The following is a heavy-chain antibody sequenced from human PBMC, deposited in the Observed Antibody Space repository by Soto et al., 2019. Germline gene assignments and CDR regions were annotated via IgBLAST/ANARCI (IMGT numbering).Heavy chain of an antibody. CDR3: AREGATAAKMFDY. V-gene: IGHV1-46*01. Sequence: ASVKVSCKASGYTFSNYYMHWVRQAPGQGLEWMGGINPNGDTTYYAQKFLGRLTVTRDTSTSTVYMGLSSLRSEDTAVYSCAREGATAAKMFDYWGQGTLVTVSS. CDR1: GYTFSNYY. CDR2: INPNGDTT. J-gene: IGHJ4*02. D-gene: IGHD2-2*01.